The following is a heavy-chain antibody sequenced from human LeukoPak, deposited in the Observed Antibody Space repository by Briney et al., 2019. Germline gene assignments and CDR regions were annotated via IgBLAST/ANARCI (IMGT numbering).Heavy chain of an antibody. CDR2: IDIAGDT. D-gene: IGHD4-17*01. Sequence: PGGSLRLSCAASGFTLSNYGMHWVRQATGEGLEWVSGIDIAGDTYYPGSVRGRFTISRENAENSLYLQMNSLRAGDTGVYYCARTTVTSGPYWYFDLWGRGTLVTVS. CDR3: ARTTVTSGPYWYFDL. CDR1: GFTLSNYG. J-gene: IGHJ2*01. V-gene: IGHV3-13*01.